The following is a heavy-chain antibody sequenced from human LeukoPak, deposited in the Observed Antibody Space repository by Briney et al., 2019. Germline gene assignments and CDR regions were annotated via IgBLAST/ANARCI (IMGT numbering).Heavy chain of an antibody. CDR1: GYTFTDYY. V-gene: IGHV1-2*02. J-gene: IGHJ4*02. CDR2: INPNNGDT. D-gene: IGHD5-24*01. Sequence: APVKVSCKASGYTFTDYYIYWVRQAPGQGLEWMGWINPNNGDTNYAQEFQGRVTMTRDTSISTAYMELSRLRSDDTAVYYCARARDGYNLYVYWGQGTLVTVSS. CDR3: ARARDGYNLYVY.